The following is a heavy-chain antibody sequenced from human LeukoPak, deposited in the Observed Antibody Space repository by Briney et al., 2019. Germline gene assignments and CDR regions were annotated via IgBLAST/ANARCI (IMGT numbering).Heavy chain of an antibody. V-gene: IGHV3-7*02. D-gene: IGHD1-26*01. CDR1: GFTFNDYW. CDR2: IKQDGSGK. CDR3: ARGRGGSW. Sequence: PGGSLRLSCVASGFTFNDYWMSWVRQAPGKGLECVASIKQDGSGKYYVGSVKGRFTISRDNAKNTLYLQINSLRVDDTAVYYCARGRGGSWWGQGTLVTVSS. J-gene: IGHJ4*02.